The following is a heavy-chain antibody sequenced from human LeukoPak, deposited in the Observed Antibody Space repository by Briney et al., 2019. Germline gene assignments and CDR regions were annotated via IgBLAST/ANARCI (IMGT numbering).Heavy chain of an antibody. CDR1: GGSISSYY. CDR2: IYYTGDS. J-gene: IGHJ4*02. D-gene: IGHD2-21*01. V-gene: IGHV4-59*08. CDR3: ARHEFASPFDS. Sequence: SETLSLTCTVSGGSISSYYWSWIRQPPGKGLEWIGYIYYTGDSNYNPSLKSRVAISLDTSKNQLSLNLRSVTAADTAVYYCARHEFASPFDSWGQGTPVTVSS.